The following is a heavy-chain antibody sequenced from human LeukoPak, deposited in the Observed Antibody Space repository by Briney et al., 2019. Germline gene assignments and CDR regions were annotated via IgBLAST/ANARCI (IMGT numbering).Heavy chain of an antibody. CDR2: INHSGST. Sequence: SETLSLTCAVYGGSFSGYYWSWIRQPPGKGLEWIGEINHSGSTNYNPSLKSRVTISVDTSKNQFSLKLSSVTAADTAVYYCARRYDYGDLKRLTRFDPWGQGTLVTVSS. J-gene: IGHJ5*02. D-gene: IGHD4-17*01. CDR3: ARRYDYGDLKRLTRFDP. V-gene: IGHV4-34*01. CDR1: GGSFSGYY.